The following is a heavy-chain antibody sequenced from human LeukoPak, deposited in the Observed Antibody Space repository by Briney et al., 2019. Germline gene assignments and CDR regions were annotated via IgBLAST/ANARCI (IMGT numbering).Heavy chain of an antibody. D-gene: IGHD6-19*01. V-gene: IGHV4-61*02. CDR1: GGSISSGSYY. CDR2: IYTSGST. J-gene: IGHJ5*02. Sequence: PSETLSLTCTVSGGSISSGSYYWSWIRQPAGKGLEWIGRIYTSGSTNYNPSLKSRVIISVDTSKNQFSLELSSVTAADTAVYYCARGIAVAGNWFDPWGQGTLVTVSS. CDR3: ARGIAVAGNWFDP.